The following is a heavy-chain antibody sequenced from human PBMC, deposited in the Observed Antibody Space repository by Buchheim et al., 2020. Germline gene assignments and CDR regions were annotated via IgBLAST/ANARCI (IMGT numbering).Heavy chain of an antibody. CDR3: AKDPKWGIAVAGFVNY. J-gene: IGHJ4*02. V-gene: IGHV3-23*04. CDR1: GFIFSSYA. D-gene: IGHD6-19*01. CDR2: ISGSGGST. Sequence: EVQLVESGGGLVQPGGFLRLSCAASGFIFSSYAMSWVRQAPGKGMEWVSAISGSGGSTYYADSVKGWFTLARDNSKNMLYLQMNSLRAEYTAVYYCAKDPKWGIAVAGFVNYWGQGTL.